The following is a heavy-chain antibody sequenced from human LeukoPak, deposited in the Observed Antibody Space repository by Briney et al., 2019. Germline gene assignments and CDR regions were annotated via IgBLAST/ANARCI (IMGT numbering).Heavy chain of an antibody. D-gene: IGHD3-9*01. CDR2: INHSGST. J-gene: IGHJ4*02. V-gene: IGHV4-34*01. CDR1: GGSFSGYY. Sequence: SETLSLTCAVYGGSFSGYYWSWIRQPPGKGLEWIGEINHSGSTNYNPSLKSRVTMSVDTSKNQFSLKLSSVTAADTAVYYCARESNYDILTGYSHFDYWGQGTLVTVSS. CDR3: ARESNYDILTGYSHFDY.